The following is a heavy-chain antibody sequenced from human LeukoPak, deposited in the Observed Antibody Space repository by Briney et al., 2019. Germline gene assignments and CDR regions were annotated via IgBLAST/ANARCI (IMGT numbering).Heavy chain of an antibody. V-gene: IGHV3-30-3*01. CDR2: ISDSGNNQ. CDR3: AKVNYPNYYYYYGMDV. D-gene: IGHD4-11*01. Sequence: PGGSLRLSCAASGFTFSSYAMHWVRQAPGKGLEWVAVISDSGNNQYYADFVKGRFSISRDNSKNTVFLQMNSLRPEDTAVYYCAKVNYPNYYYYYGMDVWGQGTTVTVSS. J-gene: IGHJ6*02. CDR1: GFTFSSYA.